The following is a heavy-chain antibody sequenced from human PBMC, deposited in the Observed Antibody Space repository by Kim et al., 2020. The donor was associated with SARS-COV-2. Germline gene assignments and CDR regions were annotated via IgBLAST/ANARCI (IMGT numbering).Heavy chain of an antibody. Sequence: SSSGNTTNYTDSVKGRFTISRDNAKNSVYLQMNSLRAEDTAVYYCTARLDFWGQGALVIVSS. CDR3: TARLDF. V-gene: IGHV3-48*03. J-gene: IGHJ4*02. CDR2: SSSGNTT.